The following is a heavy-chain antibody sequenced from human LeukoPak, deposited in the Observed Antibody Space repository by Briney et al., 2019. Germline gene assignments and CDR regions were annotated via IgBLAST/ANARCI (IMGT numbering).Heavy chain of an antibody. J-gene: IGHJ6*02. D-gene: IGHD3-16*01. Sequence: SETLSLTCTVSGGSISSSSYYWSWIRQSPEKGLEWIAYIYYSGYTSYNPSLKSRVTISVDMSKNHFSLSLNSVTAADTALYYCAKHLGGAPYYGVDVWGQGTTVIVSS. CDR2: IYYSGYT. V-gene: IGHV4-61*05. CDR3: AKHLGGAPYYGVDV. CDR1: GGSISSSSYY.